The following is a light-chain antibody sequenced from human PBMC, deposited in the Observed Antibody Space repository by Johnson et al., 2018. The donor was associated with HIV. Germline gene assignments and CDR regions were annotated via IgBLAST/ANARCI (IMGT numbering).Light chain of an antibody. CDR3: GTWDRSLMAYF. J-gene: IGLJ1*01. CDR1: SSNIGNNY. Sequence: QSVLTQPPSVSAAPGQKVTISCSGSSSNIGNNYVSWYQQLPGTAPKLLLYDNNTRPSGIPDRFSGSKSGTSATLGITGLQPGGAADDYCGTWDRSLMAYFFGTGTKVTVL. V-gene: IGLV1-51*01. CDR2: DNN.